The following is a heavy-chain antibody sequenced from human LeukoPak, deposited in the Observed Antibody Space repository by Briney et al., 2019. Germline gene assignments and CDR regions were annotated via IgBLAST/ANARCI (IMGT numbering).Heavy chain of an antibody. D-gene: IGHD3-22*01. Sequence: GGSLRLSCAASGFTFSSYGMHWVRQAPGKGLEWVAFIRYDGSNKYYADSVKGRFTISRDNSKNTLYLQMNSLRDEDTAVYYCARGLYYYDSSGYPDWGQGTLVTVSS. CDR3: ARGLYYYDSSGYPD. CDR1: GFTFSSYG. CDR2: IRYDGSNK. V-gene: IGHV3-30*02. J-gene: IGHJ4*02.